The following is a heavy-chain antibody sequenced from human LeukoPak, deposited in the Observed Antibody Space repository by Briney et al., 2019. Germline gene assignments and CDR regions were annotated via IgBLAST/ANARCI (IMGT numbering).Heavy chain of an antibody. CDR2: ISTTGST. CDR1: GDSISSYY. Sequence: SETLSLTCTVSGDSISSYYWSWIREPAGEGLEWIGRISTTGSTHYNPSLKSRVTMSLDTSNNQFSLKLTSVTAADTAVYYCARSGVWENYRTVSLTTAFDHWGQGTLVSVSS. V-gene: IGHV4-4*07. J-gene: IGHJ4*02. D-gene: IGHD3-16*02. CDR3: ARSGVWENYRTVSLTTAFDH.